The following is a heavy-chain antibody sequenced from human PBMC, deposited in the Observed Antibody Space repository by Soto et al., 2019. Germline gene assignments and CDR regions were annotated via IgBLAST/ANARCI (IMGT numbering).Heavy chain of an antibody. J-gene: IGHJ4*02. CDR3: GKDLSPGGLES. CDR2: IFWVGGGT. CDR1: GSTIDDYA. D-gene: IGHD3-16*01. V-gene: IGHV3-9*01. Sequence: EVQVVESVGGLVQPGGSLTLSCVVSGSTIDDYAMHWVRQVPGKGLEWVSGIFWVGGGTGYADSVKGRFTISRDRAKNSLSLQMNSLRIEDTAVYYCGKDLSPGGLESWGQGTLVIVSS.